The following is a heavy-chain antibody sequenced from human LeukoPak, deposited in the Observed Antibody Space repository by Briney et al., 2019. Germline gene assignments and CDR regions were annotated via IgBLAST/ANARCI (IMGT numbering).Heavy chain of an antibody. CDR3: AKDSSSTSIGPFL. V-gene: IGHV3-30-3*01. D-gene: IGHD2-2*01. CDR2: ISYDGSNK. Sequence: GGSLRLSCAASGFTFSSYAMHWVRQAPGKGLEWVAVISYDGSNKYYADSVKGRFTISRDNSKNTLYLQMNSLRAEDTAVYYCAKDSSSTSIGPFLWGQGTLVTVSS. J-gene: IGHJ4*02. CDR1: GFTFSSYA.